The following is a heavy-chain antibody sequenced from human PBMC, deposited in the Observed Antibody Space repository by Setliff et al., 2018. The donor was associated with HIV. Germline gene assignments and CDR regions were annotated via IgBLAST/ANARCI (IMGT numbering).Heavy chain of an antibody. J-gene: IGHJ6*03. CDR1: GGPLSGYF. D-gene: IGHD6-13*01. Sequence: SETLSLTCTVSGGPLSGYFWTWIRQTPDKGLEWIGDINHSGTTNYNLSLKSRTTLSLDTSKNQLSLKLPSVVAADTGMYFCARGRDASTWYLSHFYSYYYLDVWGNGTTVTVSS. CDR3: ARGRDASTWYLSHFYSYYYLDV. CDR2: INHSGTT. V-gene: IGHV4-34*01.